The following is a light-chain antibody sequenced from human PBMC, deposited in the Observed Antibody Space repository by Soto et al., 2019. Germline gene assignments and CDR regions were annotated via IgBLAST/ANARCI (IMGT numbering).Light chain of an antibody. CDR3: QSHDTSLSGSFV. J-gene: IGLJ1*01. Sequence: QSALTQPPSVSGAPGQRVTISCTGSSSNIGAGYDVHWYQQLPGTAPKLLIYGNNNRPSRVPDRFSGSKSGTSASLAITGLQAEDEADYYCQSHDTSLSGSFVLGTGTKVTV. CDR2: GNN. V-gene: IGLV1-40*01. CDR1: SSNIGAGYD.